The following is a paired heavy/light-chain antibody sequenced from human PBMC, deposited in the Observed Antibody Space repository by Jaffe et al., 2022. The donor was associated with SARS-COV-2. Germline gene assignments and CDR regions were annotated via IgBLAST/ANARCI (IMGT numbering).Heavy chain of an antibody. V-gene: IGHV3-21*01. J-gene: IGHJ4*02. CDR2: ISSGGDYR. D-gene: IGHD4-17*01. Sequence: EAQLVESGGGLVKPGGSLRLSCAASGFTFSAYTMNWVRQAPGKGLEWVSSISSGGDYRYYADSVKGRFTISRDNAKYSLYLQMNSLRAEDTAVYYCAPLKLDSGDYGGWGRGTLVTVSS. CDR3: APLKLDSGDYGG. CDR1: GFTFSAYT.
Light chain of an antibody. CDR2: GAS. CDR3: QQYGSSRWT. CDR1: QSVSSSY. J-gene: IGKJ1*01. V-gene: IGKV3-20*01. Sequence: EIVLTQSPGTLSLSPGERVTLSCRASQSVSSSYLAWYQQKPGQAPRLLIYGASSRATGIPDRFSGSGSGTDFSLTISTLEPEDFAVYYCQQYGSSRWTFGQGTKVEIK.